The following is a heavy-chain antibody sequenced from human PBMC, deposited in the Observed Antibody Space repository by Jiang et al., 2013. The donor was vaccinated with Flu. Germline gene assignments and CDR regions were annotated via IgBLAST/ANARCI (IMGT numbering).Heavy chain of an antibody. CDR3: ARSWVVGDTYPSVFDY. J-gene: IGHJ4*02. CDR1: GGSINSDGYS. CDR2: IYHSGST. Sequence: SGLVKPSQTLSLTCAVSGGSINSDGYSWSWIRQSPGKGLEWIGYIYHSGSTYYNPSLKSRVTISVDRSKNQFSLNLSSVTAADTAVYYCARSWVVGDTYPSVFDYWGQGTLVSV. D-gene: IGHD1-26*01. V-gene: IGHV4-30-2*06.